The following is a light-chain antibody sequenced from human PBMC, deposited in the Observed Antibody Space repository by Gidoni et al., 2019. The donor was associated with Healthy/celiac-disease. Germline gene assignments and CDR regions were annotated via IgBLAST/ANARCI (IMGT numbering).Light chain of an antibody. CDR3: QQSYSTPFS. CDR1: QSISSY. V-gene: IGKV1-39*01. Sequence: DIQMTQSPSSLSASVGDRVTLTCRASQSISSYLNWYQQKPGKAPKLLIYAASSLQSGVPSRFSGRGSGTDFTLTISSLQPEDFATYYGQQSYSTPFSFGQGTKLEIK. CDR2: AAS. J-gene: IGKJ2*03.